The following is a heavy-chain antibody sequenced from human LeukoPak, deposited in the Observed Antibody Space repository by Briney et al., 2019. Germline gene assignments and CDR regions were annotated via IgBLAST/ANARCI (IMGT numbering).Heavy chain of an antibody. J-gene: IGHJ4*02. D-gene: IGHD3-10*01. V-gene: IGHV3-53*01. CDR2: IYSGGSI. CDR3: TSRGYWGSGTYQNFEY. CDR1: GFIVSSTF. Sequence: PGGSLRLSCAASGFIVSSTFMSWGRQAPGKGLEWVAVIYSGGSIYYADSVKGRFTISRDDSKNNLYLQMNSLRADDTAVYYCTSRGYWGSGTYQNFEYWGQGNLVTVSS.